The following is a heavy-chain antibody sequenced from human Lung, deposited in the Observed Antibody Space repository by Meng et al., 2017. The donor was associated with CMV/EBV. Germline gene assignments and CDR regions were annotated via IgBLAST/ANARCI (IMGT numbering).Heavy chain of an antibody. D-gene: IGHD1-7*01. CDR1: GGSFSGSY. V-gene: IGHV4-34*01. CDR2: IDGTGRT. J-gene: IGHJ5*01. CDR3: ARLTGTVYFRWFDS. Sequence: SXAVYGGSFSGSYWHWIRQPPGMGVEWIGEIDGTGRTKYSPSLNSRVTMLLDTSKKQFSLELSSVTAADTAVYYCARLTGTVYFRWFDSWGQGPLVTVSS.